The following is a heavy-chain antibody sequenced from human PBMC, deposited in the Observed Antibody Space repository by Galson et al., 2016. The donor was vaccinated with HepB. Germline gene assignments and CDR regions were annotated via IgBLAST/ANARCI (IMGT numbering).Heavy chain of an antibody. J-gene: IGHJ4*02. CDR3: AKDRYCGGGACSWSYFDL. V-gene: IGHV3-23*01. Sequence: SLRLSCAASGFTFRTYTMSWVRQAPGKGLEWVSGISGGGGSTYYADSVKGRLTISRDNPKNMVYLQIHSLRVEDTAVYFCAKDRYCGGGACSWSYFDLWGPGIQVTVS. CDR2: ISGGGGST. D-gene: IGHD2-15*01. CDR1: GFTFRTYT.